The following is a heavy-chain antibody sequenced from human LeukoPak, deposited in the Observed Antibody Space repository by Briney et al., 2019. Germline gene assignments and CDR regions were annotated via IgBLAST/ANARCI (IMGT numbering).Heavy chain of an antibody. D-gene: IGHD3-16*01. CDR2: INPSGGST. CDR3: ASPGEKDYYFDY. V-gene: IGHV1-46*01. Sequence: GASVKDSRKASGYTFTRYYMHWVRQAPGQGREWMGIINPSGGSTSYAQKLQGRVTMTRDTSTSTVYMELSSLRSEDTAVYYCASPGEKDYYFDYWGQGTLVTVSS. CDR1: GYTFTRYY. J-gene: IGHJ4*02.